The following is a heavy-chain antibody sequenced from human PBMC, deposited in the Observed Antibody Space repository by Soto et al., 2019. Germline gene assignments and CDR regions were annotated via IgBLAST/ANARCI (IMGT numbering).Heavy chain of an antibody. J-gene: IGHJ4*02. CDR2: IYYSGST. CDR1: GGSISSSSYY. CDR3: ARQGAGFVDY. V-gene: IGHV4-39*01. D-gene: IGHD1-26*01. Sequence: ETLSLTCTVSGGSISSSSYYWGWIRQPPGKGLEWIGSIYYSGSTYYNPSLKSRVTISVDTSKNQFSLKLSSVTAADTAVYYCARQGAGFVDYWGQGTLVTVSS.